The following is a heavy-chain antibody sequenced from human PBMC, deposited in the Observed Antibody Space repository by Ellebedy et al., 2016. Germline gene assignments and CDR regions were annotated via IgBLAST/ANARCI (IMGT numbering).Heavy chain of an antibody. D-gene: IGHD5-24*01. CDR1: GLTVSSNY. J-gene: IGHJ4*02. CDR3: AISRDCYILFDY. V-gene: IGHV3-53*01. CDR2: IYSGGST. Sequence: GGSLRLSCAASGLTVSSNYMSWVRQAPGKGLEWVSVIYSGGSTYYADSVKGRLTISRDNYKNTLYLQMNSLRAEDTAVYYCAISRDCYILFDYWGQGTLVTVSS.